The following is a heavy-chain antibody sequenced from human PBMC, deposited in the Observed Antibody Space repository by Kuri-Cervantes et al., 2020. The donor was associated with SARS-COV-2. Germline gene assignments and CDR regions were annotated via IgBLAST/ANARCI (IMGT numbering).Heavy chain of an antibody. J-gene: IGHJ4*02. D-gene: IGHD1-26*01. Sequence: GESLKISCAASGFTFSSYAMSWVRQAPGKGLEWVSAISGSGGSTYYADSVKGRFTISRDNAKNTLYLQMNSLRAEDTAVYYCSVAVGYWGQGTLVTVSS. CDR2: ISGSGGST. CDR1: GFTFSSYA. CDR3: SVAVGY. V-gene: IGHV3-23*01.